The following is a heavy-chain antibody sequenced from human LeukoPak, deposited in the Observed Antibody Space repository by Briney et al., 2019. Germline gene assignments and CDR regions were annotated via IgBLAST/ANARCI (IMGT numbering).Heavy chain of an antibody. Sequence: PGGSLRLSCAASGFTVSSNYMSWVRQAPGKGLEWVSVIYSGGSTYYADSVKGRFTISRDNSKNTLYLQMNSLRVEDTAVYYCARDPGGYSYGYFDYWGQGTLVTVSS. J-gene: IGHJ4*02. V-gene: IGHV3-66*01. CDR1: GFTVSSNY. CDR2: IYSGGST. D-gene: IGHD5-18*01. CDR3: ARDPGGYSYGYFDY.